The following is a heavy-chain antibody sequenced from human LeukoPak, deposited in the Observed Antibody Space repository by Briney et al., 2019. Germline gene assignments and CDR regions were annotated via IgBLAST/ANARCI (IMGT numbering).Heavy chain of an antibody. CDR1: GFTFSTYG. V-gene: IGHV3-23*01. D-gene: IGHD3-16*02. CDR3: ARHRTASDY. Sequence: PGRSLRLSCAASGFTFSTYGMSWVRQAPGKGLEWVSAISGSGGSTYYADSVKGRFTISRDNAKNSLYLQMNSLRVEDTAVYYCARHRTASDYWGQGTLVTVSS. J-gene: IGHJ4*02. CDR2: ISGSGGST.